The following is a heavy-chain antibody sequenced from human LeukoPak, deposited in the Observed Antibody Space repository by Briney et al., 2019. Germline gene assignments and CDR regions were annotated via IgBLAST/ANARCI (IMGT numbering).Heavy chain of an antibody. CDR2: IYYTGSA. D-gene: IGHD3-10*01. V-gene: IGHV4-39*07. J-gene: IGHJ4*02. CDR1: GGSVSRSPHY. CDR3: ARILGGNHGPSFDY. Sequence: PSETLSLTCTVSGGSVSRSPHYWGWIRQSPGRGLGWIGSIYYTGSADYNPSLKSRVTLSVDTSKNQFSLKLTSVTAADTAVYYCARILGGNHGPSFDYWGQGTLVTVSS.